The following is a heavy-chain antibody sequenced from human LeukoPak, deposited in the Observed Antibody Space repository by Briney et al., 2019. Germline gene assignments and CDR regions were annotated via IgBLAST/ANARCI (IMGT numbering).Heavy chain of an antibody. V-gene: IGHV3-15*07. CDR1: GFTFSNAW. J-gene: IGHJ3*02. Sequence: GGSLRLSCAASGFTFSNAWMNWVRQAPGKGLEWVGCIKSKTDGGTTDYAAPVKGRFTISRDDSKNTLYLQMNSLKTEDTAVYYRTTDGEDDFWSGQDAFDIWGQGTMVTVSS. D-gene: IGHD3-3*01. CDR3: TTDGEDDFWSGQDAFDI. CDR2: IKSKTDGGTT.